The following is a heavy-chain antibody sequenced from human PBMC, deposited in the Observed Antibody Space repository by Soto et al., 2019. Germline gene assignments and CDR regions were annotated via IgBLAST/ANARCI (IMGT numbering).Heavy chain of an antibody. V-gene: IGHV3-64D*06. CDR1: GFTFSSYA. CDR2: ISSNGGST. CDR3: VKVGFTYYFDY. D-gene: IGHD3-16*01. Sequence: SLRLSCSASGFTFSSYAMHWVRQAPGKGLEYVSLISSNGGSTYYADSVKGRFTISRDNSKNTLYLQMSSLRDEDTAVYYCVKVGFTYYFDYWGQGTLVTVSS. J-gene: IGHJ4*02.